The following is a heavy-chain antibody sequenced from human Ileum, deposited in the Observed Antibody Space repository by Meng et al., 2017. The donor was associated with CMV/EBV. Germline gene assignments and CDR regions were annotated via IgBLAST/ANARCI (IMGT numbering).Heavy chain of an antibody. V-gene: IGHV1-24*01. CDR1: GYTLNELS. Sequence: CRISGYTLNELSIHWVRQAAGKGLEWMGGFDPEGVETIYEQKFQGGITLTEDASTNTAYMELRSLRSEDTAVYYCATVKFWSDFRYDFWGQGTLVTVSS. D-gene: IGHD3-3*01. CDR2: FDPEGVET. J-gene: IGHJ4*02. CDR3: ATVKFWSDFRYDF.